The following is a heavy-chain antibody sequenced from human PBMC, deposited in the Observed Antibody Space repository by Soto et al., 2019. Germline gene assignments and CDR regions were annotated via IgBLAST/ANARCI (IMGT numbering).Heavy chain of an antibody. D-gene: IGHD5-18*01. CDR2: ISWNSGSL. CDR1: GFTFNEYA. J-gene: IGHJ4*02. CDR3: AKDMNRGYNYGAPDY. Sequence: EVQLVESGGGLIQPGRSLRLSCTASGFTFNEYAMHWVRQAPGKGLAWVSGISWNSGSLGYADSVKGRATISRDNAKDSLYLQMTSLRAEDTAVYFCAKDMNRGYNYGAPDYWGQGTLVTVSS. V-gene: IGHV3-9*01.